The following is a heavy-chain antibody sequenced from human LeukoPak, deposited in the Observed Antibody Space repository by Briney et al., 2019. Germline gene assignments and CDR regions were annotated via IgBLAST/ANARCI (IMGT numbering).Heavy chain of an antibody. CDR2: IYYSGST. D-gene: IGHD3-22*01. CDR1: GVSVSSSSYY. CDR3: ARDTFYYDSSGFFGFDF. Sequence: SETLSLTCTVSGVSVSSSSYYWGWIRQPPGKGLEWIGSIYYSGSTYYSPSLNSRVTISVDTSKNQFSLKLGSVTAADTAVYFCARDTFYYDSSGFFGFDFWGQGTLVTVSS. J-gene: IGHJ4*02. V-gene: IGHV4-39*02.